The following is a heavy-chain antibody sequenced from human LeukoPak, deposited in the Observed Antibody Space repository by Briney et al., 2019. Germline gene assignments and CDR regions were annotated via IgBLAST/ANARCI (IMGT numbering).Heavy chain of an antibody. V-gene: IGHV3-23*01. CDR2: ISGSGGST. CDR3: ATTIVVEYFDY. D-gene: IGHD1-26*01. Sequence: GGSLRLSCAASGFIFSSYAMSWVRQAPGKGLEWVSVISGSGGSTYYADSVKGRFTISRDNSKNTVYLQMNSLRAEDTAVYYCATTIVVEYFDYWGQGTLVTVSS. CDR1: GFIFSSYA. J-gene: IGHJ4*02.